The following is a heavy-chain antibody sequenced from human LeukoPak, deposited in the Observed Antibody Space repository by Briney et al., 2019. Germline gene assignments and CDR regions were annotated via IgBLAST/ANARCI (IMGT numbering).Heavy chain of an antibody. J-gene: IGHJ3*02. Sequence: ASVKVSCKASGYTSTGYYMHWVRQAPGQGLEWMGWINPNSGGTNYEQKFQGRVTMTRDTSISTAYMELSRLRSDDTAVYYCARVGYYGSGAPNDAFDIWGQGTMVTVSP. CDR2: INPNSGGT. CDR1: GYTSTGYY. CDR3: ARVGYYGSGAPNDAFDI. V-gene: IGHV1-2*02. D-gene: IGHD3-10*01.